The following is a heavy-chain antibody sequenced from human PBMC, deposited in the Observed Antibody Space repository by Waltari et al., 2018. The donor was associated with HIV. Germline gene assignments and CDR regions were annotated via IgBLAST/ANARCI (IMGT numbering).Heavy chain of an antibody. J-gene: IGHJ4*02. V-gene: IGHV3-21*01. Sequence: EVQLVESGGGLVKPGGSLRLPCAASGFTFSSYCLNWFRQDPGKGLEWVSSISSSSSYIYYADSVKGRFTISRDNAKNSLYLQMNSLRAEDTAVYYCATLVSSGWYYFDYWGQGTLVTVSS. CDR2: ISSSSSYI. D-gene: IGHD6-19*01. CDR1: GFTFSSYC. CDR3: ATLVSSGWYYFDY.